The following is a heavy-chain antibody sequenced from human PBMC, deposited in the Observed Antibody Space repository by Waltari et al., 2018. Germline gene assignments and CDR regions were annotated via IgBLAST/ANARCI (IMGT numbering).Heavy chain of an antibody. J-gene: IGHJ4*02. V-gene: IGHV3-9*01. CDR1: GFTFDVYA. D-gene: IGHD3-10*01. CDR3: AKVGNYYGSGSSFDY. CDR2: ISWNSGSI. Sequence: EVQLVESGGGLVQPGRSLRLSCAASGFTFDVYAMHWVRQAPGKGLEWVSGISWNSGSIGYADSVKGRFTISRDNAKNSLYLQMNSLRAEDTALYYCAKVGNYYGSGSSFDYWGQGTLVTVSS.